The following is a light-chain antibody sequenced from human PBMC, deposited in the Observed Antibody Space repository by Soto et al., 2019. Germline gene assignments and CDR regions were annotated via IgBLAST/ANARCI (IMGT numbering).Light chain of an antibody. J-gene: IGKJ4*01. CDR2: LGS. CDR1: QSLLHSNGYNY. CDR3: MQALQTPRT. V-gene: IGKV2-28*01. Sequence: DIVITQSPLSLPVTPGEPASISCRSSQSLLHSNGYNYLDWYLQKPGQSPQLLIYLGSNRASGVPDRFSGSGSGTDFTLKISRVEAEDVGVYYCMQALQTPRTFGGGTKVDI.